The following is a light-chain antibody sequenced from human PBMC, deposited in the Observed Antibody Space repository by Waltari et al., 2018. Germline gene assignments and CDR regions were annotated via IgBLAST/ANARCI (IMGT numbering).Light chain of an antibody. J-gene: IGLJ1*01. Sequence: QSALTQPPSVSGTPGQSVTISCTGTSSDVGTNNRVSWYQQSPGSAPKLLIYEVTNRPSGVPERVSGTKSGNTASLTISGLQAEDEADYYCCFYTSRFYVFGPGTKVTVL. V-gene: IGLV2-18*01. CDR2: EVT. CDR3: CFYTSRFYV. CDR1: SSDVGTNNR.